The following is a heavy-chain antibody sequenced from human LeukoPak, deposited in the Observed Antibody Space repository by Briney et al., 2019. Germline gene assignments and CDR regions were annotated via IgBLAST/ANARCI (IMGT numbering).Heavy chain of an antibody. CDR3: ATGTPYSSSWYSFDY. J-gene: IGHJ4*02. CDR2: INPSGGST. V-gene: IGHV1-46*01. CDR1: GYTFTSYY. Sequence: ASVKVSCKASGYTFTSYYMHWVRQAPGQGLEWMGIINPSGGSTSYAQKFQGRVTMTEDTSTDTAYMELSSLRSEDTAVYYCATGTPYSSSWYSFDYWGQGTLVTVSS. D-gene: IGHD6-13*01.